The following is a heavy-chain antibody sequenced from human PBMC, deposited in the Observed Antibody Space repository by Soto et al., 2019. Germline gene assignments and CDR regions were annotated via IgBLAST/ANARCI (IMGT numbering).Heavy chain of an antibody. CDR2: ISSSSSYI. CDR1: GFTFSSYS. V-gene: IGHV3-21*01. J-gene: IGHJ4*02. CDR3: AISRRAGYPPLDY. Sequence: EVQLVESGGGLVKPGGSLRLSCAASGFTFSSYSMNWVRQAPGKGLEWVSSISSSSSYIYYADSVKGRFTISRDNAKNSLYLKMNSLRAEDTAVYYWAISRRAGYPPLDYWGQGTLVTVSS. D-gene: IGHD3-9*01.